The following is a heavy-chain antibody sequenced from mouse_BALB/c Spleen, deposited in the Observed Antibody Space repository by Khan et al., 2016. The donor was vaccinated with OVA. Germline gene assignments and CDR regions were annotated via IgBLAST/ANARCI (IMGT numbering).Heavy chain of an antibody. J-gene: IGHJ3*01. Sequence: QVQLKQSGPGLVQPSQSLSITCTVSGFSLTNFGVHWVRQSPGKGLAWLGVIWSGGSTDYNAAFKSRLSISKDNSKTQVFFKMNSLQPNDTATYYCARREYLMTWFAYWGQGTLVTVSA. CDR1: GFSLTNFG. CDR2: IWSGGST. CDR3: ARREYLMTWFAY. V-gene: IGHV2-2*02.